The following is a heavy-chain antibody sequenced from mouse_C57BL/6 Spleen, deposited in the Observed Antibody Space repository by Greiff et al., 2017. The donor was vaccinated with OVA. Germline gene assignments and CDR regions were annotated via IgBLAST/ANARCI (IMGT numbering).Heavy chain of an antibody. J-gene: IGHJ2*01. V-gene: IGHV14-2*01. CDR1: GFNIKDYY. Sequence: VQLQQSGAELVKPGASVKLSCTASGFNIKDYYMHWVKQRTEQGLEWIGRIDPEDGETKYASKFQGKATITADTSSNTAYLQLSSLTSEDTAVYYCARRDYGSEDFDYWGQGTTLTVSS. D-gene: IGHD1-1*01. CDR3: ARRDYGSEDFDY. CDR2: IDPEDGET.